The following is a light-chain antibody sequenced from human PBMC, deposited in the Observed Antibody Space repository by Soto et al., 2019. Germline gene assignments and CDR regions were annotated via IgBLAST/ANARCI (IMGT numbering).Light chain of an antibody. Sequence: EIVLTQSPGTLSLSPGERATLSCRASQSVRSSYLAWYQQKPGQAPRLLIYGASTMATGIPDRFSGSGSGTDFTLTISRLEPDDFAVYYCQQYGSSPYTFGQGTKLDIK. V-gene: IGKV3-20*01. CDR1: QSVRSSY. CDR2: GAS. CDR3: QQYGSSPYT. J-gene: IGKJ2*01.